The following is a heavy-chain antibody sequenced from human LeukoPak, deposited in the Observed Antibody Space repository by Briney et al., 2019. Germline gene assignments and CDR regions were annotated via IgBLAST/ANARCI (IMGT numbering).Heavy chain of an antibody. CDR3: SALGYGSGSNWFDP. D-gene: IGHD3-10*01. V-gene: IGHV1-2*02. CDR1: GYTFTGYY. J-gene: IGHJ5*02. Sequence: VASVKVSCKASGYTFTGYYMHWVRQAPGQGLEWMGWINPNSGGTNYAQKFQGRVTMTRDTSISTAYMELSRLRSDDTAVYYCSALGYGSGSNWFDPWGQGTLVTVSS. CDR2: INPNSGGT.